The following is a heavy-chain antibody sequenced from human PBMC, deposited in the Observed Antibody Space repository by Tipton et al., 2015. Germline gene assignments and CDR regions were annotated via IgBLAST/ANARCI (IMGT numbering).Heavy chain of an antibody. J-gene: IGHJ2*01. CDR3: ARGDDILAYLYFDL. CDR2: IYYSGST. V-gene: IGHV4-39*07. CDR1: GGSISSSSYY. Sequence: TLSLTCTVSGGSISSSSYYWGWIRQPPGKGLEWIGSIYYSGSTYYNPSLNSRVTISLDTSKNQFSLNLSSVTAADTAVYYCARGDDILAYLYFDLWGRGTLVSVSS. D-gene: IGHD3-9*01.